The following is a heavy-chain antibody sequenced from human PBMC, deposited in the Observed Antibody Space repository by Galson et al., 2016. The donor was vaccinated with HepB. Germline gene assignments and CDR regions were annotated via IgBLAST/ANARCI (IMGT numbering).Heavy chain of an antibody. Sequence: CAASGFPFSRYGMHWVRQAPGKGLQWVAVISYDESNKSYGGSVKGRFTISRDNSKNTLYLQMHSLRVEDTAVYYCVARDGYTADYWGQGTLVTVSS. CDR2: ISYDESNK. CDR3: VARDGYTADY. D-gene: IGHD5-24*01. CDR1: GFPFSRYG. V-gene: IGHV3-30*03. J-gene: IGHJ4*02.